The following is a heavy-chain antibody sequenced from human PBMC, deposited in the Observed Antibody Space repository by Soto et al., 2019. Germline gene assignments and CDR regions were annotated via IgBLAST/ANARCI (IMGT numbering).Heavy chain of an antibody. D-gene: IGHD1-26*01. J-gene: IGHJ6*02. CDR3: ARGETKYHYYYGMDV. Sequence: XAVKVSCKASGYPFTGYYMDWVRQSPGQGLEWMGWVNPNSGGTNYAQKFQCRVTMTRDTSISTAYMELSRLRSDDTAVYYCARGETKYHYYYGMDVWGQGTTVTVSS. CDR2: VNPNSGGT. V-gene: IGHV1-2*02. CDR1: GYPFTGYY.